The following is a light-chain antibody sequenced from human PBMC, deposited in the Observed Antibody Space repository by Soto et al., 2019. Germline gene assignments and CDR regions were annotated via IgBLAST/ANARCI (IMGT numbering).Light chain of an antibody. CDR1: QTISKY. Sequence: DIQMTQSPSSLSASVGERITITCRASQTISKYLNWYQQKPGKAPELLVYAASSLPSGVPSRFSGSGSGTDFTLTISNLQREDFAVYFCQQSYSYPVTFGGGTRVAIK. CDR3: QQSYSYPVT. V-gene: IGKV1-39*01. J-gene: IGKJ4*01. CDR2: AAS.